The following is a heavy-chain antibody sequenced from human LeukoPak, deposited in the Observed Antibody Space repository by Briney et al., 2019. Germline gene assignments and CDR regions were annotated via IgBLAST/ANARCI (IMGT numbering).Heavy chain of an antibody. CDR2: ISAYNGNT. CDR3: ARDRLGYSSEFDY. CDR1: GYTFTSYG. Sequence: ASVKVSCKASGYTFTSYGISWLRQAPGQGPEWMGWISAYNGNTNYAQKLQGRVSMTTDTSTHTAYMELRSLRSDDTAVYYCARDRLGYSSEFDYWGQGTLVTVSS. D-gene: IGHD6-25*01. V-gene: IGHV1-18*01. J-gene: IGHJ4*02.